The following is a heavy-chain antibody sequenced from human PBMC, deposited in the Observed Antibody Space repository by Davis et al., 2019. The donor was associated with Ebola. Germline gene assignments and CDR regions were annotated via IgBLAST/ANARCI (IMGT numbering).Heavy chain of an antibody. V-gene: IGHV4-61*01. CDR2: IYYSVST. CDR3: ARGNANWGYYYYHGMDV. CDR1: GGSVSSGSYY. J-gene: IGHJ6*02. Sequence: MPSETLSLTCTVSGGSVSSGSYYWSWIRQPPGKGLEWLGYIYYSVSTNYNPSLKSRVTISVDTSKNQFSLKLSSVNAADTAVYYCARGNANWGYYYYHGMDVWGQGTTVTVSS. D-gene: IGHD7-27*01.